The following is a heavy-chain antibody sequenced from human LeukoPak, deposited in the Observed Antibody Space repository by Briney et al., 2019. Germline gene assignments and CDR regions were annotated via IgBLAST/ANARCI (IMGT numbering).Heavy chain of an antibody. CDR1: GFTFSSYA. CDR3: AKKGRELLRSYYYYYMDV. Sequence: GGSLRLSCAASGFTFSSYAMSWVRRAPGKGLEWVSAISGSGGSTYYADSVKGRFTISRDNSKNTLYLQMNSLRAEDTAVYYCAKKGRELLRSYYYYYMDVWGKGTTVTVSS. D-gene: IGHD1-26*01. J-gene: IGHJ6*03. V-gene: IGHV3-23*01. CDR2: ISGSGGST.